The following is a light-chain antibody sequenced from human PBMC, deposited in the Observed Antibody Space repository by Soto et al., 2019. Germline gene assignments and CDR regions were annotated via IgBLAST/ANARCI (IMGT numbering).Light chain of an antibody. CDR1: SGSIATNY. CDR3: QSYDGSNPDVV. J-gene: IGLJ2*01. Sequence: NFMLTQPHSVSESPGKTVTISCTGSSGSIATNYVQWYQQHPGSAPTTVIYEDTQRPSGVPERFSGSIDSSSNSASLTISGLQTEDEADYYCQSYDGSNPDVVFGGGTKLTVL. CDR2: EDT. V-gene: IGLV6-57*02.